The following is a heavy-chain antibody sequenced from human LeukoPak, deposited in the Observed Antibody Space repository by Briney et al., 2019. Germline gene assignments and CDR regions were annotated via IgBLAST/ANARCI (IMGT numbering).Heavy chain of an antibody. CDR2: IYPGDSDT. CDR1: GYSFTSYW. CDR3: ARLGGGSGSYDAFDI. Sequence: GESLKISCKGSGYSFTSYWIGWVRQMPGKGLEWMGIIYPGDSDTRYSPSFQGQVTISADKSISTAYLQWSSLKASDTAMYYCARLGGGSGSYDAFDIWGQGTMVTVSS. J-gene: IGHJ3*02. V-gene: IGHV5-51*01. D-gene: IGHD3-10*01.